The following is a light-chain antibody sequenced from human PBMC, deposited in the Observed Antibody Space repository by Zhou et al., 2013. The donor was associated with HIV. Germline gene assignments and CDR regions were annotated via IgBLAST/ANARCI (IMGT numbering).Light chain of an antibody. CDR2: SAS. Sequence: DIQMTQSPSSLSASVGDRVTITCQASQDITNYLNWYQQKPGQPPKILIYSASSLPTGVPSRFSGSASGTDFTFTISSLQPEDVATYYCQQYENLPVTFGGGPGRDQT. CDR1: QDITNY. V-gene: IGKV1-33*01. J-gene: IGKJ4*01. CDR3: QQYENLPVT.